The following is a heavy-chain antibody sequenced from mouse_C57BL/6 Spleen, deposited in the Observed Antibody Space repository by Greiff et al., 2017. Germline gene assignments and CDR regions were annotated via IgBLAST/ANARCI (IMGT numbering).Heavy chain of an antibody. Sequence: QVQLQQSGPELVKPGASVKISCKASGYAFSSSWMNWVKQRPGKGLEWIGRIYPGDGDTNYNGKFKGKATLTADKSSSTAYMQLSSLTSEDSAVYFCARWVLRSHFDDWGQGTTLTVSS. V-gene: IGHV1-82*01. CDR3: ARWVLRSHFDD. J-gene: IGHJ2*01. CDR1: GYAFSSSW. CDR2: IYPGDGDT. D-gene: IGHD2-14*01.